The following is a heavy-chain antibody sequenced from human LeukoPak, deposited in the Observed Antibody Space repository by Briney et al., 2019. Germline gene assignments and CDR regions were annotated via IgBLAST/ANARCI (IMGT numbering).Heavy chain of an antibody. J-gene: IGHJ6*02. CDR3: ARENRYYDFWSGYGMDV. CDR2: IYYSGST. CDR1: GGSISTSSYY. V-gene: IGHV4-39*07. Sequence: SETLSLTCTVSGGSISTSSYYWGWIRQPPGKGLEWIGSIYYSGSTYYNPPLKSRVTISVDTSKNQFSLKLSSVTAADTAVYYCARENRYYDFWSGYGMDVWGQGTTVTVSS. D-gene: IGHD3-3*01.